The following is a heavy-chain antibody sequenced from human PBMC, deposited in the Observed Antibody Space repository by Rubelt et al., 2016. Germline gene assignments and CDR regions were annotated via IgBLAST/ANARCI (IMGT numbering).Heavy chain of an antibody. CDR1: GYSFTSYW. CDR2: IYPGDSDT. Sequence: KGSGYSFTSYWIGWVRQMPGKGLEWMGIIYPGDSDTRYSPSFQGQVTISAAKSLSTAYLQWSSLKASDTAMYYCAGLGGRGGSYSSYFDYWGQGTLVTVSS. D-gene: IGHD1-26*01. J-gene: IGHJ4*02. CDR3: AGLGGRGGSYSSYFDY. V-gene: IGHV5-51*01.